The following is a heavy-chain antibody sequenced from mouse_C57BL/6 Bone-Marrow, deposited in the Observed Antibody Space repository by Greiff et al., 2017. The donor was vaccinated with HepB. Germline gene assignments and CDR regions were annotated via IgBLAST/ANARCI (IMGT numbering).Heavy chain of an antibody. CDR1: GFTFSSYA. V-gene: IGHV5-4*03. CDR2: ISDGGSYT. D-gene: IGHD2-3*01. Sequence: EVQVVESGGGLVKPGGSLKLSCAASGFTFSSYAMSWVRQTPEKRLEWVATISDGGSYTYYPDNVKGRFTISRDNAKNNLYLQMSHLKSEDTAMYYCARRLLHYYYAMDYWGQGTSVTVSS. J-gene: IGHJ4*01. CDR3: ARRLLHYYYAMDY.